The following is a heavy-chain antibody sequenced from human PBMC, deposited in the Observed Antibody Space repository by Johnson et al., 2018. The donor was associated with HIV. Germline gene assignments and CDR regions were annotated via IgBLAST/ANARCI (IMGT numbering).Heavy chain of an antibody. V-gene: IGHV3-13*01. D-gene: IGHD2-2*01. CDR3: ARKTSFQVVVPAAVSDAFDI. Sequence: VQLVESGGCLVQPGGSLRLSCAASGITFSSYDMHWVRQATGKGLEWVSAIGTAGDTYYADSVKGRFTISRDNAKNTLYLQMNSLRAEDTAVYYCARKTSFQVVVPAAVSDAFDIWGQGTMVTVSS. J-gene: IGHJ3*02. CDR1: GITFSSYD. CDR2: IGTAGDT.